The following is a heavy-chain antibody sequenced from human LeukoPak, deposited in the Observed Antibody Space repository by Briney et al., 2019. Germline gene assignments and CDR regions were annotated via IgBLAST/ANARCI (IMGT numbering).Heavy chain of an antibody. V-gene: IGHV3-48*01. Sequence: GGSLRLSCAASGFNFRTYNMHWIRQAPGKGLEWISFIHYSGSTTHYADAVKGRFTISRDNGKNSLYLQMNSLRAEDTAVYYCATLHYYDSSGYYYWGQGTLVTVSS. CDR3: ATLHYYDSSGYYY. CDR1: GFNFRTYN. D-gene: IGHD3-22*01. CDR2: IHYSGSTT. J-gene: IGHJ4*02.